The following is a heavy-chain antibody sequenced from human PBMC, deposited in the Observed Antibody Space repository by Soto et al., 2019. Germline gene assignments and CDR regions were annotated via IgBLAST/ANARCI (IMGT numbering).Heavy chain of an antibody. Sequence: GGSLRLSCAASGFTFDDYAMHWVRQAPGKGLEWVSGISWNSGSIGYADSVKGRFTISRDNAKNSLYLQMNSLRAEDTALYYCAKDRGGIAAAGLDYWGQGTLVTVSS. CDR3: AKDRGGIAAAGLDY. D-gene: IGHD6-13*01. J-gene: IGHJ4*02. V-gene: IGHV3-9*01. CDR1: GFTFDDYA. CDR2: ISWNSGSI.